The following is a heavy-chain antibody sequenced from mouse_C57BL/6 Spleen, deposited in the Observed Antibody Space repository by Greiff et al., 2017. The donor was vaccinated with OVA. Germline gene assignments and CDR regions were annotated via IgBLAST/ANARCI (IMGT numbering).Heavy chain of an antibody. D-gene: IGHD2-1*01. Sequence: VQLQQPGAELVKPGASVKLSCKASGYTFTSYWMQWVKQRPGQGLEWIGEIDPSDSYTNYNQKFKGKATLTVDTSSSTAYMQLSSLTSADSAVYNCARLWYLRRYFDYWGQGTTLTVSS. J-gene: IGHJ2*01. V-gene: IGHV1-50*01. CDR2: IDPSDSYT. CDR1: GYTFTSYW. CDR3: ARLWYLRRYFDY.